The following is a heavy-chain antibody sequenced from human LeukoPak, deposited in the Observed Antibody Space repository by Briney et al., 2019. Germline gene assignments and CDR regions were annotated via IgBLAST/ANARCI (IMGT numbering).Heavy chain of an antibody. J-gene: IGHJ4*02. Sequence: GGSLRLSCAASGLTFNGYGMHWVRQAPGKGLEWVAFIRYDGSNKYYADSVKGRFTISRDNSKSTLYLQIDSLRAEDTAVYYCAKGTDYSFDYWGQGTLVTVSS. CDR2: IRYDGSNK. CDR1: GLTFNGYG. V-gene: IGHV3-30*02. CDR3: AKGTDYSFDY. D-gene: IGHD4-11*01.